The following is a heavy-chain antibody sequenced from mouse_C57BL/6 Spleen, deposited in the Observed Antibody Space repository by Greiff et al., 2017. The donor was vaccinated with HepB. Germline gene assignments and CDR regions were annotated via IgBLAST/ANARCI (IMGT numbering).Heavy chain of an antibody. J-gene: IGHJ4*01. D-gene: IGHD2-4*01. CDR2: IYPGDGDT. V-gene: IGHV1-82*01. Sequence: QVQLQQSGPELVKPGASVKISCKASGYAFSSSWMNWVKQRPGKGLEWIGRIYPGDGDTNYNGKFKGKATLTADKSSSTAYMQLSSLTSEDSAVYFCARRDYDEEKNYYAMDYWGQGTSVTVSS. CDR1: GYAFSSSW. CDR3: ARRDYDEEKNYYAMDY.